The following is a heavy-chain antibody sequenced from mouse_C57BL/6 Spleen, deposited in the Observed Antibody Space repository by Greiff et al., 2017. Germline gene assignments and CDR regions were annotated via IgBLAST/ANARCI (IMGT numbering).Heavy chain of an antibody. V-gene: IGHV5-6*01. CDR1: GFTFSSYG. Sequence: DVQLQESGGDLVKPGGSLKLSCAASGFTFSSYGMSWVRQTPDKRLEWVATISSGGSYTYYPDSVKGRFTISRDNAKNTLYLQMSSLKSEDTAMYYCARHEDYDYVDAVFDYWGQGTTLTVSS. J-gene: IGHJ2*01. CDR2: ISSGGSYT. CDR3: ARHEDYDYVDAVFDY. D-gene: IGHD2-4*01.